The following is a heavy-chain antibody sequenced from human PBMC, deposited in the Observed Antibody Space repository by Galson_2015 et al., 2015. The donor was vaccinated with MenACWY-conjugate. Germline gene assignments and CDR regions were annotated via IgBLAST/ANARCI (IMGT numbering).Heavy chain of an antibody. CDR2: IKPGGSEQ. Sequence: SLRLSCAASGFPFYSYWMTWVRQAPGKGLEWVANIKPGGSEQCYGDSVRGRFTISRDNAKNSVFLQMNSLRPEDTAVYYCVRPIMTFVAVRSLDYWGQGTVVSVS. D-gene: IGHD3-3*02. J-gene: IGHJ4*02. CDR3: VRPIMTFVAVRSLDY. CDR1: GFPFYSYW. V-gene: IGHV3-7*01.